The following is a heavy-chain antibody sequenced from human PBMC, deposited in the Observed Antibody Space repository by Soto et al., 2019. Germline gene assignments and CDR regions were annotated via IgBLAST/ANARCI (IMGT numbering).Heavy chain of an antibody. J-gene: IGHJ3*02. CDR2: ISWNSGSI. V-gene: IGHV3-9*01. D-gene: IGHD3-16*02. CDR3: AARGYLDAFDI. Sequence: GGSLRLSWAASGFTFDDYAMHWVRQAPGKGLEWVSGISWNSGSIGYADSVKGRFTISRDNAKNSLYLQMNSLRAEDTALYYCAARGYLDAFDIWGQGTMVTVSS. CDR1: GFTFDDYA.